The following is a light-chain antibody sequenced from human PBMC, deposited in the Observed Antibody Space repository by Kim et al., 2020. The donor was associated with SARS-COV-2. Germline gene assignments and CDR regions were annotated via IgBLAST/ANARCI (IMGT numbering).Light chain of an antibody. V-gene: IGKV1-5*03. J-gene: IGKJ1*01. CDR1: QSVSTH. Sequence: DIQMTQSHSTLSASTGDRITITCRASQSVSTHLAWYQQKPGRAPKLLIYKASTLQTGVPSRFSGSGSGTDFILTVSSLQPDDFATYYCQQYDTYPWTFGQGTKVDIK. CDR3: QQYDTYPWT. CDR2: KAS.